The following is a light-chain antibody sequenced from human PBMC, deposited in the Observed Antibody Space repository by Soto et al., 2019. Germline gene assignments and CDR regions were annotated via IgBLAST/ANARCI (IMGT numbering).Light chain of an antibody. CDR2: DAS. CDR3: QQRGGWPLA. CDR1: QGVGRF. Sequence: EIVLTQSPATLSLSPGERAALSCRASQGVGRFLAWYQQKPGQAPRLLISDASNPATGSTARFSGSGSGPNFTLAINNLEHEDFAVYACQQRGGWPLAFGGGTKVEIK. J-gene: IGKJ4*02. V-gene: IGKV3-11*01.